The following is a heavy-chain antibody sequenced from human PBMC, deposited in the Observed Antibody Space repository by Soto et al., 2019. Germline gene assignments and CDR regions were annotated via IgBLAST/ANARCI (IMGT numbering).Heavy chain of an antibody. J-gene: IGHJ4*02. CDR3: AKDIAVAGTDMDYFDY. Sequence: GGSLRLSCAASGFTFDDYTMHWVRQAPGKGLEWVSLISWDGGSTYYADSVKGRFTISRDNSKNSLYLQMNSLRTEDTALYYCAKDIAVAGTDMDYFDYWGQGTLVTVSS. CDR1: GFTFDDYT. CDR2: ISWDGGST. V-gene: IGHV3-43*01. D-gene: IGHD6-19*01.